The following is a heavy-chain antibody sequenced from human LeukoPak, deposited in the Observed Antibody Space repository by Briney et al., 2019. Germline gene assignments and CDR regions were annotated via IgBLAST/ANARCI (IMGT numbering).Heavy chain of an antibody. Sequence: ASVKVSCKASGYTFSTYYISWVRQAPGQGLEWMGWISAYNGHTNYAQKFQGRVTMTTDTSTSTAYMELTSLTSDDTAVYYCARDKDVGPVAGTFDSWGQGTLVTVSS. CDR2: ISAYNGHT. CDR3: ARDKDVGPVAGTFDS. D-gene: IGHD6-19*01. CDR1: GYTFSTYY. J-gene: IGHJ4*02. V-gene: IGHV1-18*01.